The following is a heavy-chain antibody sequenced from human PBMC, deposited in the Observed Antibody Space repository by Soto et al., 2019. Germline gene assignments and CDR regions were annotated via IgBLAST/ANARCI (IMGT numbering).Heavy chain of an antibody. J-gene: IGHJ4*02. D-gene: IGHD1-26*01. V-gene: IGHV4-30-4*01. CDR2: IHHSGST. Sequence: QVQLQESGPGLVKPSQTLSLTCTVSGGSISSGENFWNWIRQSPGKVLEWIGYIHHSGSTYYNPSLTSRLTISVDTSKNQISLKLNSVTAADTAVYYCARDTGTYPYYFDSWGQGTLVTVSS. CDR3: ARDTGTYPYYFDS. CDR1: GGSISSGENF.